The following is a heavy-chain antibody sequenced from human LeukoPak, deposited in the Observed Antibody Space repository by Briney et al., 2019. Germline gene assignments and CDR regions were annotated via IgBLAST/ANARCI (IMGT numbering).Heavy chain of an antibody. Sequence: GGSLRLSCEGSAFIFSGHWMNWVRQTPGEGLEWVSSISSGSTYMYYADSVKGRFTISRDNAQNSMYLQMNSLRAEDTAVYYCGRVGGRSKAAKGDAFDIWGQGTMVTVSS. CDR1: AFIFSGHW. J-gene: IGHJ3*02. CDR3: GRVGGRSKAAKGDAFDI. CDR2: ISSGSTYM. V-gene: IGHV3-21*01. D-gene: IGHD6-6*01.